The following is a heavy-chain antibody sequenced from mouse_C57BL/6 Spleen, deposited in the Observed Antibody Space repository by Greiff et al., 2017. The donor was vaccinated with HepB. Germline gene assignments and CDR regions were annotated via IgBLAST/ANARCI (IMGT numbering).Heavy chain of an antibody. CDR3: ARALTGTFAY. D-gene: IGHD4-1*01. CDR2: IDPSDSYT. CDR1: GYTFTSYW. J-gene: IGHJ3*01. V-gene: IGHV1-50*01. Sequence: VQLQQPGAELVKPGASVKLSCKASGYTFTSYWMQWVKQRPGQGLEWIGEIDPSDSYTNYNQKFKGKATLTVDTSSSTAYMQLSSLTSEDSAVYYCARALTGTFAYWGQGTLVTVSA.